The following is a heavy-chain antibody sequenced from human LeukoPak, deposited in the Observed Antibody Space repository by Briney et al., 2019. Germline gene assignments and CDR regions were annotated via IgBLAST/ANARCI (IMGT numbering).Heavy chain of an antibody. D-gene: IGHD5-24*01. CDR1: GYTFTGYY. V-gene: IGHV1-2*06. J-gene: IGHJ4*02. Sequence: ASVKVSCKASGYTFTGYYMHWVRQAPGQGLEWMGRINPNSGGTNYAQKFQGRVTMTRDTSTSTVYMELSSLRSEDTAVYYCARGDGYNPFDYWGQGTLVTVSS. CDR3: ARGDGYNPFDY. CDR2: INPNSGGT.